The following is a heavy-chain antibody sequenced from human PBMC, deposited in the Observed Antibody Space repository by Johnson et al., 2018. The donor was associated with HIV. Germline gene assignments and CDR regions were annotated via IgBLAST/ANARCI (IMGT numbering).Heavy chain of an antibody. D-gene: IGHD6-19*01. CDR1: EFTLSSYA. CDR2: ISGSSGST. J-gene: IGHJ3*02. V-gene: IGHV3-23*04. CDR3: AKLQWPREDAFDI. Sequence: MLLVESGGGLVQPGGSLRLSCAASEFTLSSYAMSWVRQAPGKGLEWVSAISGSSGSTYYADSVKGRFIISRDNSKNALFLQMNSLRAEDTAVFYCAKLQWPREDAFDIWGQGTMVTVSS.